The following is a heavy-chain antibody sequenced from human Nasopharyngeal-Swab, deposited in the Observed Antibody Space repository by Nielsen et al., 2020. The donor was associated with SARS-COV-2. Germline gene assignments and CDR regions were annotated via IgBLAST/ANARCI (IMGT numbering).Heavy chain of an antibody. D-gene: IGHD6-13*01. Sequence: GSLRLSCAVSGGSINSRHWWSWVRQPPGKGLESIGEIYHSGGTRYNPSLKSRVIISVDTSKNQLSLKLTSLTAADTAMYYCARGQDGAAAALWGQGTLVTVSS. CDR2: IYHSGGT. V-gene: IGHV4-4*02. CDR3: ARGQDGAAAAL. CDR1: GGSINSRHW. J-gene: IGHJ4*02.